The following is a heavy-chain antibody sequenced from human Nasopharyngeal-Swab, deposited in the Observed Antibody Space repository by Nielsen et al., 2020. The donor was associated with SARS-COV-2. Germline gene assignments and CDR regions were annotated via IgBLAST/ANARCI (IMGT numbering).Heavy chain of an antibody. V-gene: IGHV3-53*01. CDR3: AREGTTYYYDSSGYYSEYYFDY. D-gene: IGHD3-22*01. Sequence: GESLKISCAASGFTFSGYAMSWVRQAPGKGLEWVSVIYSGGSTYYADSVKGRFTISRDNSKNTLYLQMNSLRAEDTAVYYCAREGTTYYYDSSGYYSEYYFDYWGQGTLVTVSS. J-gene: IGHJ4*02. CDR2: IYSGGST. CDR1: GFTFSGYA.